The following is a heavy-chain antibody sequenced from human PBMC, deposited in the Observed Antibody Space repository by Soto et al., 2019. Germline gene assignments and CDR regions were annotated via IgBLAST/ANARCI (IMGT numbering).Heavy chain of an antibody. D-gene: IGHD4-17*01. CDR1: GFTFSSYA. V-gene: IGHV3-30-3*01. J-gene: IGHJ4*02. Sequence: QVQLVESGGGVVQPGRSLRLSCAASGFTFSSYAMHWVRQAPGKGLEWVAVISYDGSNKYYADSVKGRFTISRDNSKNTLYLQMNSLRAEDTAVYYCLSVTMAFDYWGQGTLVTVSS. CDR2: ISYDGSNK. CDR3: LSVTMAFDY.